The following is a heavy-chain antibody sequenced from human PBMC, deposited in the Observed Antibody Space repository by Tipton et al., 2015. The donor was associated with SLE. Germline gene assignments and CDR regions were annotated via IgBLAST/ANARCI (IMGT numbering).Heavy chain of an antibody. CDR2: INHSVSA. CDR1: GGSLSGYY. Sequence: TLYLTCAVFGGSLSGYYWSWMRQLPGKGLEWIGEINHSVSAIYNPSLKSRVTISVDTSKNQFSLKLTSVTAADTAMYYCARAGDSSGYCYAYWGQGTLVTVSS. D-gene: IGHD3-22*01. CDR3: ARAGDSSGYCYAY. J-gene: IGHJ4*02. V-gene: IGHV4-34*01.